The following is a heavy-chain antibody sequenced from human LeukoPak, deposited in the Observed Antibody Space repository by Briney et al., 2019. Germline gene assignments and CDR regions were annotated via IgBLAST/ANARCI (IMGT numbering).Heavy chain of an antibody. CDR2: ITSSGSYI. CDR3: ARKGYFDSGTFDI. J-gene: IGHJ3*02. CDR1: RFSFGSYS. D-gene: IGHD3-22*01. Sequence: PGGSLRLSCAVSRFSFGSYSMNWVRQAPGKGLEWVSSITSSGSYINYADSVKGRFTTSRHNAKNSLYLQMNSLRAEDTAVYYCARKGYFDSGTFDIWGQGTMVTVSS. V-gene: IGHV3-21*01.